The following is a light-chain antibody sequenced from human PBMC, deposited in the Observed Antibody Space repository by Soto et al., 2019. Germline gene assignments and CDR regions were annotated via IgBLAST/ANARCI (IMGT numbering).Light chain of an antibody. CDR2: GNN. CDR3: QSYDSSLSYV. J-gene: IGLJ1*01. Sequence: QSVLTQPPSVSGAPGQRVTISCTGSSSNIGAGYDVHWYQQLPGTTPKLLIYGNNNRPSGVPDRFSGSKSGTSASLAITGLQAEDEADYYCQSYDSSLSYVLGTGTKVTVL. V-gene: IGLV1-40*01. CDR1: SSNIGAGYD.